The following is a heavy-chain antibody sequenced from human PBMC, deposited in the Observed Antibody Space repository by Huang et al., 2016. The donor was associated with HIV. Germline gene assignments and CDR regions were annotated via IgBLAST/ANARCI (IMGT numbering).Heavy chain of an antibody. J-gene: IGHJ6*03. D-gene: IGHD5-18*01. CDR1: GYTFSSFG. Sequence: QVQLVQSGAEVKKPGASVKVSCKASGYTFSSFGISWVRQAPGQGLEWGGWISVYNGKTKFAQKVQGRLTMTTDTSTSTAYMERRSRRSDDTAVYYCARGGGIQLWLLGYYYMDVWGNGTTVTVSS. V-gene: IGHV1-18*01. CDR3: ARGGGIQLWLLGYYYMDV. CDR2: ISVYNGKT.